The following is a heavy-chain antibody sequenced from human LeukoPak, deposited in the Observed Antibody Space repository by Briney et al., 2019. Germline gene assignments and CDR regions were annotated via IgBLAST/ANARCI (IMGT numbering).Heavy chain of an antibody. CDR3: ARHRKDIGFDS. D-gene: IGHD2-15*01. Sequence: GESLKISCMGSGYSLSSYWIGWVRQMPGKGLEWMGIIYPDDSDTRYSPSFQGQVTISADKSISTAYLQWSSLKASDTAMYYCARHRKDIGFDSWGQGTLVTVSS. CDR1: GYSLSSYW. V-gene: IGHV5-51*01. J-gene: IGHJ4*02. CDR2: IYPDDSDT.